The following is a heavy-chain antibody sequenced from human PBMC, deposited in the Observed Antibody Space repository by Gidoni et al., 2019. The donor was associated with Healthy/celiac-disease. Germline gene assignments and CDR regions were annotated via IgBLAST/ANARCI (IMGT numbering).Heavy chain of an antibody. V-gene: IGHV5-51*01. Sequence: VQLVQSAAEVRKPGESLKISCKASGYSFTNYWIGWVRQMPGKGLEWMGIIYPGDSDTKYSPSFQGQVTISADKSTSTAYLQWSSLKASDTAIYYCARQYMCDYWGQGTLVTVSS. CDR3: ARQYMCDY. J-gene: IGHJ4*02. CDR1: GYSFTNYW. D-gene: IGHD1-20*01. CDR2: IYPGDSDT.